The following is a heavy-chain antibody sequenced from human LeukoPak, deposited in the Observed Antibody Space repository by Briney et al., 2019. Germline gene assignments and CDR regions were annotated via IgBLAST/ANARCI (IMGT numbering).Heavy chain of an antibody. CDR2: ISAYNGNT. D-gene: IGHD3-22*01. CDR1: GYTFTSYG. CDR3: ARGVYDSSGYYPFDY. J-gene: IGHJ4*02. Sequence: ASVKVSCKASGYTFTSYGISWVRQAPGRGLEWMGWISAYNGNTNYAQKLQGRVTMTTDTSTSTAYMELRSLRSDDTAVYYCARGVYDSSGYYPFDYWGQGTLVTVSS. V-gene: IGHV1-18*01.